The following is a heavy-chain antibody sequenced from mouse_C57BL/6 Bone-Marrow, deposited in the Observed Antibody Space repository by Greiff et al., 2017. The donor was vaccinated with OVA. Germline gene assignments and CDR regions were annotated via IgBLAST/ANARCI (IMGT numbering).Heavy chain of an antibody. J-gene: IGHJ1*03. CDR1: GYTFTSYG. Sequence: QVQLQQSGAELARPGASVKLSCKASGYTFTSYGISWVKQRTGQGIEWIGEIYPRSGNTYYNEKFKGKATLTADKSSSTAYMELRSLTSEDSAVYFCARTYYYGSSSGRFDVWGTGTTVTVSS. V-gene: IGHV1-81*01. D-gene: IGHD1-1*01. CDR3: ARTYYYGSSSGRFDV. CDR2: IYPRSGNT.